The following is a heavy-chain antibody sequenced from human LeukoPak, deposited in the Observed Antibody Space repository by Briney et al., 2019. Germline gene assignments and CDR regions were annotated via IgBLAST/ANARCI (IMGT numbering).Heavy chain of an antibody. CDR2: INNDGSIT. J-gene: IGHJ5*02. Sequence: PGGSLRLSCAASGFTFSRYWMHWVRQGPGEGLGWVSHINNDGSITNYADSVKGRFTISRDNSKNTLYLQMNSLRAEDTAVYYCAKVRSSGSYSNWFDPWGQGTLVTVSS. V-gene: IGHV3-74*01. D-gene: IGHD1-26*01. CDR3: AKVRSSGSYSNWFDP. CDR1: GFTFSRYW.